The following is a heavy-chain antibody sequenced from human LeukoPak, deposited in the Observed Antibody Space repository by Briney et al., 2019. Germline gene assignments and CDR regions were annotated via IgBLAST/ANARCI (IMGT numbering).Heavy chain of an antibody. V-gene: IGHV3-48*03. Sequence: PGGSLRLSCSASGMMFSSYEMYWVRQAPGKGLEWVSDISSSGNTGNYADSVKGRFTISRDNAKKTLHLQMNSLRGDDTAIYYCASAMMGFDSSGYYTAAYFEHWGQGTRVTVSS. J-gene: IGHJ4*02. D-gene: IGHD3-22*01. CDR2: ISSSGNTG. CDR1: GMMFSSYE. CDR3: ASAMMGFDSSGYYTAAYFEH.